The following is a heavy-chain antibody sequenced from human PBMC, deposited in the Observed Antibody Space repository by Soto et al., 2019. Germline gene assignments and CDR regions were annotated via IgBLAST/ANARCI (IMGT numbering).Heavy chain of an antibody. J-gene: IGHJ6*02. D-gene: IGHD6-6*01. CDR3: TRQEGASSSPENRRYYYYGMDV. V-gene: IGHV3-73*02. CDR1: GFXFXGXA. Sequence: EVQLVESGGGLVQPGGSLKLSCAXSGFXFXGXAMHWVRQASGKGLEWVGRIRSKANSYATEYAASVKGRFTISRDDSKNTAYLQMNSLKTEDTAVYYCTRQEGASSSPENRRYYYYGMDVWGQGTTVTVSS. CDR2: IRSKANSYAT.